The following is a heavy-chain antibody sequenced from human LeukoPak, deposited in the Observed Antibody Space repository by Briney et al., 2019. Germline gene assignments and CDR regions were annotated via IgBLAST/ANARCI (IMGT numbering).Heavy chain of an antibody. Sequence: GGSLRLSCAASGFTFSTDGMHWVRQALGRGLEWGAVIWFDGSNKYYAESVEGRFTISRDNSKNTLYLQMNSLRAEDTAVYYCARDRVPRKIDAFDMWGQGTMVTVSS. CDR2: IWFDGSNK. CDR1: GFTFSTDG. CDR3: ARDRVPRKIDAFDM. J-gene: IGHJ3*02. V-gene: IGHV3-33*01. D-gene: IGHD6-6*01.